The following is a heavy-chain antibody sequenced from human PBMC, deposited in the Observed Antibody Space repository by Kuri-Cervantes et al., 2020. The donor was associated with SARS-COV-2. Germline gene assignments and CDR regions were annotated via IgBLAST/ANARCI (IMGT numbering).Heavy chain of an antibody. CDR1: GFTFSSYS. CDR2: ISSSSSYI. J-gene: IGHJ6*02. D-gene: IGHD4-11*01. Sequence: GVSLKISCAASGFTFSSYSMNWVRQAPGKGLEWVSSISSSSSYIYYADSVKGRFTISRDNAKNSLYLQMNSLRAEDTAVCYCAKGGSWDYSNYEIYYYGMDVWGQGTTVTVSS. V-gene: IGHV3-21*01. CDR3: AKGGSWDYSNYEIYYYGMDV.